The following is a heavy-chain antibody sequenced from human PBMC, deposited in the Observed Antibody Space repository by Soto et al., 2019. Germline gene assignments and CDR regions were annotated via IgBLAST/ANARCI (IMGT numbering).Heavy chain of an antibody. CDR1: GFTFNNAW. Sequence: EVQLVESGGGLVKPGGSLGLSCAVSGFTFNNAWMSWVRQAPGKGLEWVGRIKSKTDGGTTDHAASVKGRFTISRDDSKNTLSLQMDSLKIEDTAMYYCTTSPRAQYWGQGTLVSVSS. CDR3: TTSPRAQY. CDR2: IKSKTDGGTT. J-gene: IGHJ4*02. V-gene: IGHV3-15*01.